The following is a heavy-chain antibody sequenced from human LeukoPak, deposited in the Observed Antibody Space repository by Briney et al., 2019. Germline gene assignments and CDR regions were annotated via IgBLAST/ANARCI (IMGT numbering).Heavy chain of an antibody. J-gene: IGHJ4*02. Sequence: SVKVSCXASGGTFSSYAISWVRQAHGQGLEWMGGIIPIFGTANYAQKFQGRVTITTDESTSTAYMELSSLRSEDTAVYYCARGDYGGPDYWGQGTLVTVSS. CDR3: ARGDYGGPDY. D-gene: IGHD4/OR15-4a*01. CDR1: GGTFSSYA. V-gene: IGHV1-69*05. CDR2: IIPIFGTA.